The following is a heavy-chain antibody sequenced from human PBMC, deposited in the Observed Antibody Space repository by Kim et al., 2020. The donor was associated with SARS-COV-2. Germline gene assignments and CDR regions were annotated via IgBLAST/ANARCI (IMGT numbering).Heavy chain of an antibody. CDR3: AKPQLKLYYDSSGYLN. V-gene: IGHV3-23*01. CDR1: GFTFSSYA. D-gene: IGHD3-22*01. CDR2: ISGSGGST. J-gene: IGHJ4*02. Sequence: GGSLRLSCAASGFTFSSYAMSWVRQAPGKGLEWVSAISGSGGSTYYADSVKGRFTISRDNSKNTLYLQMNSLRAEDTAVYYCAKPQLKLYYDSSGYLNWGQGTLVTVSS.